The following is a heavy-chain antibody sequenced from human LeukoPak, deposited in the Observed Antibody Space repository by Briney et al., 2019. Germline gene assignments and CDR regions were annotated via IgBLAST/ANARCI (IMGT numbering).Heavy chain of an antibody. Sequence: SETLSLTCTVSGGSISSYYWSWIRQPPGKGLEWIGYIYYSGSTNYNPSLKSRVTISVDTSKNQFSLKLSSVTAADTAVYYCARETRGSSSWYTIDYWGQGTLVTVSS. J-gene: IGHJ4*02. V-gene: IGHV4-59*12. CDR2: IYYSGST. CDR1: GGSISSYY. D-gene: IGHD6-13*01. CDR3: ARETRGSSSWYTIDY.